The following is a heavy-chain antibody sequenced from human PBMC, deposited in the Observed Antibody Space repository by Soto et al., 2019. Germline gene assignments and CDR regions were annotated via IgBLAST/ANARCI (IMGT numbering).Heavy chain of an antibody. CDR3: AATVFGEYSHYALDV. Sequence: QLQLQESCSGLVKPSQTLSLTCAVSGDSITSVGYSWSWIRQPPGKALGWIGYIYHTGTTYYTAAVKSRVTISINRSKNQISLSMNSVTAADTAVYYCAATVFGEYSHYALDVWGQGTTVTGSS. V-gene: IGHV4-30-2*01. CDR1: GDSITSVGYS. CDR2: IYHTGTT. D-gene: IGHD3-3*01. J-gene: IGHJ6*02.